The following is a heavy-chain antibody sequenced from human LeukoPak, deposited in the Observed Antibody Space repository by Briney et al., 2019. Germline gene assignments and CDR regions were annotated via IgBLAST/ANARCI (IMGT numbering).Heavy chain of an antibody. D-gene: IGHD3-22*01. Sequence: ASVKVSCKASGYTFTSYGISWVRQAPGQGLEWMGWISAYNGNTNYAQKLQGRVTMTTDTSTSTAYMELRSLRSDDTAVYYCAREGYYYDSSGYYKPRGFDYWGQGTLVTVSS. CDR2: ISAYNGNT. V-gene: IGHV1-18*01. CDR1: GYTFTSYG. CDR3: AREGYYYDSSGYYKPRGFDY. J-gene: IGHJ4*02.